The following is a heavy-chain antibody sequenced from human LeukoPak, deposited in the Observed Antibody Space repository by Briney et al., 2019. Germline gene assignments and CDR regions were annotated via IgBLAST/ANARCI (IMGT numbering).Heavy chain of an antibody. D-gene: IGHD5-18*01. CDR2: MNPNSGNT. J-gene: IGHJ6*03. V-gene: IGHV1-8*01. CDR1: GYTFTSYD. CDR3: ARGLNGYSYGYDYYYYMDV. Sequence: ASVKVSCKASGYTFTSYDINWVRQATGQGLEWMGWMNPNSGNTGYAQKFQGRVTMTRNTSISTAYMELSSLRSEDTAVYYCARGLNGYSYGYDYYYYMDVWGKGTTVTVSS.